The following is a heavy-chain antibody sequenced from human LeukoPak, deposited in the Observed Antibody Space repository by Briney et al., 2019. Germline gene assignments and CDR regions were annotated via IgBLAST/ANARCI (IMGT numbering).Heavy chain of an antibody. CDR1: GGSISSSGYY. CDR2: INHSGST. J-gene: IGHJ3*02. D-gene: IGHD1-26*01. Sequence: SETLSLTCTVSGGSISSSGYYWGWIRQPPGKGLEWIGEINHSGSTNYNPSLKSRVTISVDTSKNQFSLKLSSVTAADTAVYYCAGRHVTPEAFDIWGQGTMVTVSS. V-gene: IGHV4-39*07. CDR3: AGRHVTPEAFDI.